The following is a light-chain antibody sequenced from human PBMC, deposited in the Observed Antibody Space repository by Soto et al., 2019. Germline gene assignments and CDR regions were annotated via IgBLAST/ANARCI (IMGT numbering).Light chain of an antibody. CDR3: CSYAGGYTFV. V-gene: IGLV2-11*01. CDR1: SNYIGDYHY. J-gene: IGLJ1*01. CDR2: DVT. Sequence: QSALAQPRSVSGSPGQSVTISCTGTSNYIGDYHYVSWYQQHPGKAPKLMIFDVTKRPSGVPDRFSGSKSGNTASLTFSGLQAEDDADYYCCSYAGGYTFVFGTGTKLTVL.